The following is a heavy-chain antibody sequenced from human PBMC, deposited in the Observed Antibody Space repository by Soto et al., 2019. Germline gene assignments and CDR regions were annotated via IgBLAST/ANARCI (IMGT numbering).Heavy chain of an antibody. V-gene: IGHV3-30-3*01. CDR3: ARSVAVAGLDF. CDR2: ISYDGNKK. D-gene: IGHD6-19*01. J-gene: IGHJ4*02. Sequence: SLRLSCAASGFTLSSYSMYWVRQTPGKGLEWVALISYDGNKKYYGDSVRGRFTISRDTSKNTVYLQMNSLRPEETDVYYCARSVAVAGLDFWGQGTLVTVSS. CDR1: GFTLSSYS.